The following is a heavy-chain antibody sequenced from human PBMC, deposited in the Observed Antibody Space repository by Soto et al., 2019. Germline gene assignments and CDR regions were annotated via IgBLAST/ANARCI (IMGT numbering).Heavy chain of an antibody. V-gene: IGHV4-61*01. J-gene: IGHJ5*02. CDR2: IYYSGST. CDR1: GGSVSSGSYY. CDR3: ARVHGQLGGRFDP. D-gene: IGHD3-16*01. Sequence: QVQLQESGPGLVKPSETLSLTCTASGGSVSSGSYYWSWIRQPPGKGLEWIGYIYYSGSTNYNPSLKSRVTISVDTSKNQVSLKLSSVTAADTAVYYCARVHGQLGGRFDPWGQGTLVTVSS.